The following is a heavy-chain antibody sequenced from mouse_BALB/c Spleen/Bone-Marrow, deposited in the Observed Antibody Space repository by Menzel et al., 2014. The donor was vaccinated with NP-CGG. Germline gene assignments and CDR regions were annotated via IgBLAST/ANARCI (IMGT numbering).Heavy chain of an antibody. Sequence: EVQVVESGPELVKPGASVKMSCKASGYTFTSYVMHWVKQKPGQGLEWVGYINPYNDGTNYNEKFKGKATLTSDKSSITVYMELSSLTSEDSAVYYCARGGSYYAVDYWGQGTSVTVSS. V-gene: IGHV1-14*01. CDR1: GYTFTSYV. J-gene: IGHJ4*01. CDR3: ARGGSYYAVDY. CDR2: INPYNDGT.